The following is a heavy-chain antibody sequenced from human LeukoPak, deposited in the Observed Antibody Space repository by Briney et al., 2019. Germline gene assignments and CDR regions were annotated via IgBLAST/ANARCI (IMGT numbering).Heavy chain of an antibody. CDR3: ARDRRGGSWYYDY. D-gene: IGHD2-15*01. V-gene: IGHV4-38-2*02. J-gene: IGHJ4*02. Sequence: PSQTLSLTCAVSGYSISSGYYWGWIRQPPGKGLEWIGRIYHSGSTYYNPSLKSRVTISVDTSKNQFSLKLSSVTAADTAVYYCARDRRGGSWYYDYWGQGTLVTVSS. CDR2: IYHSGST. CDR1: GYSISSGYY.